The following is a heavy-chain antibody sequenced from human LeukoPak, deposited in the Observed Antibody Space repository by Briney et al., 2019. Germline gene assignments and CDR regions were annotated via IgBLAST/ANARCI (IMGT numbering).Heavy chain of an antibody. CDR1: GFTFSTYA. D-gene: IGHD6-19*01. Sequence: GGSLRLSCAASGFTFSTYAMSWVRQAPGKGLEWVSTISDSGANTYYADSVRGRFTISRDNSKNTLYLQKNSLRADDTAIYYCAKSMTLQWRGFFDLWGRGTHVTVSS. V-gene: IGHV3-23*01. CDR3: AKSMTLQWRGFFDL. CDR2: ISDSGANT. J-gene: IGHJ2*01.